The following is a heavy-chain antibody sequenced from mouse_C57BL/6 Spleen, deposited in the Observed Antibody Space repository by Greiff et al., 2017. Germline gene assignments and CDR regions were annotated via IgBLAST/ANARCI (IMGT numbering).Heavy chain of an antibody. V-gene: IGHV5-9*01. J-gene: IGHJ1*03. CDR1: GFTFSSYT. CDR3: ARHFYYGSSYVWYFDV. D-gene: IGHD1-1*01. CDR2: ISGGGGNT. Sequence: EVKLVESGGGLVKPGGSLKLSCAASGFTFSSYTMSWVRQTPEKRLEWVATISGGGGNTYYPDSVKGRFTISRDNAKNTLYLQMSSLRSEDTALYYCARHFYYGSSYVWYFDVWGTGTTVTVSS.